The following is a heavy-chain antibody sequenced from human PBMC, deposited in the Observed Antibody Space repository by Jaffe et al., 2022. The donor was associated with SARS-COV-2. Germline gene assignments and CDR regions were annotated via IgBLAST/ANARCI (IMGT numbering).Heavy chain of an antibody. D-gene: IGHD3-9*01. V-gene: IGHV3-30*18. CDR1: GFTFSSYG. Sequence: QVQLVESGGGVVQPGRSLRLSCAASGFTFSSYGMHWVRQAPGKGLEWVAVISYDGSNKYYADSVKGRFTISRDNSKNTLYLQMNSLRAEDTAVYYCAKDPSRYFDWLPDAFDIWGQGTMVTVSS. J-gene: IGHJ3*02. CDR3: AKDPSRYFDWLPDAFDI. CDR2: ISYDGSNK.